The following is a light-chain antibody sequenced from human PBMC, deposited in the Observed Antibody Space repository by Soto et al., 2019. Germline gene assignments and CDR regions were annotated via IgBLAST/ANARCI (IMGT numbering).Light chain of an antibody. CDR2: GAS. V-gene: IGKV3-20*01. CDR1: QSVSKNF. Sequence: EIVLTQSPGTLSLSPGERATLSCRASQSVSKNFFAWYQQKPGQAPRLLISGASNRATGIPDRFSGSGSGTDFSLTIARLEPEDLAVYFCQQRGSSPPTFGGGTNVAIK. J-gene: IGKJ4*01. CDR3: QQRGSSPPT.